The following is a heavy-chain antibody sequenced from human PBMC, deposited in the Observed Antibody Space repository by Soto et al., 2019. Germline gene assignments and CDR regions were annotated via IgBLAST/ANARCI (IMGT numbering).Heavy chain of an antibody. D-gene: IGHD3-9*01. J-gene: IGHJ6*03. CDR1: GFTFSNAW. V-gene: IGHV3-15*01. CDR3: TTSLRYFDWFPFVSYMDV. Sequence: GGSLRLSCAASGFTFSNAWMSWVRQAPGKGLEWVGRIKSKTDGGTTDYAAPVKGRFTISREDSKNTLYLEMNSLKTEDTAVYYCTTSLRYFDWFPFVSYMDVWGKGTTVTVSS. CDR2: IKSKTDGGTT.